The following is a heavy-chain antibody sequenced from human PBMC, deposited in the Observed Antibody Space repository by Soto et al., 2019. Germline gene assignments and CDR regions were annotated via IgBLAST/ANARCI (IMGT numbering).Heavy chain of an antibody. CDR3: VKWNGFGDH. Sequence: VQLLESGGGLVQPGGSLRLSCVVSGFTLGYYGVTWGRQAPGKGLEWVSGFSGGSGTTHYRDSVRGRFTISRDDSKSTVYLQMNRLGVDDTAVYYCVKWNGFGDHWGPGTLVTVSS. J-gene: IGHJ4*02. V-gene: IGHV3-23*01. D-gene: IGHD1-1*01. CDR1: GFTLGYYG. CDR2: FSGGSGTT.